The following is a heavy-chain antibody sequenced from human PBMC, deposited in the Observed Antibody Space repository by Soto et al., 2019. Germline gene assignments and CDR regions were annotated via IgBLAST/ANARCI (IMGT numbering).Heavy chain of an antibody. J-gene: IGHJ4*02. CDR3: AHYDILTGSLRSFDY. Sequence: QITLKESGPTLVKPTQTLTLTCTFSGFSLSTSGVGVGWIRQPPGKALEWLALIYWDDDKRYSPSLKSRLTIXXDXSXXQVVLTMTNMDPVDTATYYCAHYDILTGSLRSFDYWGQGTLVTVSS. CDR2: IYWDDDK. D-gene: IGHD3-9*01. CDR1: GFSLSTSGVG. V-gene: IGHV2-5*02.